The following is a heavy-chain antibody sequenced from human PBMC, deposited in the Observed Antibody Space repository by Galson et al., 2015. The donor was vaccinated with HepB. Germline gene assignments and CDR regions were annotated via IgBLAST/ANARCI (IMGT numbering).Heavy chain of an antibody. CDR1: GFTFDDYG. Sequence: SLRLSCAASGFTFDDYGMSGVRQAPGKGLEWVSGINWNGGSTGYADSVKGRFTISRDNAKNSLYLQMNNLRAEDTALYYCAREATYDSSGYHDYWGQGTLVTVSS. J-gene: IGHJ4*02. D-gene: IGHD3-22*01. V-gene: IGHV3-20*04. CDR3: AREATYDSSGYHDY. CDR2: INWNGGST.